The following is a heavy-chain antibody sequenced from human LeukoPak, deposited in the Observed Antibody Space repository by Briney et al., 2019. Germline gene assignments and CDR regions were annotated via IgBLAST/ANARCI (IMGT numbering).Heavy chain of an antibody. CDR1: GFTFSSYA. CDR2: ISGSGGST. V-gene: IGHV3-23*01. Sequence: GSLRLSCAASGFTFSSYAMSWVRQAPGKGLEWVSAISGSGGSTYYADSVKGRFTISRDNSKNTLYLQMNSLRAEDTAVYYCAKRHSSGWYEGMDVWGQGTTVTVSS. J-gene: IGHJ6*02. D-gene: IGHD6-19*01. CDR3: AKRHSSGWYEGMDV.